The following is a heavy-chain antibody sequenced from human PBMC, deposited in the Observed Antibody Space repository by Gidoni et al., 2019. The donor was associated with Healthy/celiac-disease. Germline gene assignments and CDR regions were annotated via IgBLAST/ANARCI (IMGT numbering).Heavy chain of an antibody. V-gene: IGHV4-34*01. J-gene: IGHJ4*02. CDR3: ARGVISGWDNYLWLYY. Sequence: QVPLQQWRSAPLSPSSTLSLTYSVSAGSFSRYYWSWIRQPPGKGLEWIGEINHSGSTNYNPSLKSRVTISVDTSKNQFVLKMSSVDAADTAVYYCARGVISGWDNYLWLYYWGQGTLVTVSS. D-gene: IGHD6-19*01. CDR1: AGSFSRYY. CDR2: INHSGST.